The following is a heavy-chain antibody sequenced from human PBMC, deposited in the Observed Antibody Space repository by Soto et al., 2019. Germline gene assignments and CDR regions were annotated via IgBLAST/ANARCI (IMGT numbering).Heavy chain of an antibody. CDR3: ARGLKIRHDAFDL. CDR2: ISGSGGST. CDR1: GFTFSSDA. Sequence: GGSLSLSCAASGFTFSSDAMSWVRQAPGKGLEWVSAISGSGGSTYYADSVKGRFTISRDNSKNTLYLQMDSLRAEDTAVYFCARGLKIRHDAFDLWGPGTMVTVSS. D-gene: IGHD3-22*01. J-gene: IGHJ3*01. V-gene: IGHV3-23*01.